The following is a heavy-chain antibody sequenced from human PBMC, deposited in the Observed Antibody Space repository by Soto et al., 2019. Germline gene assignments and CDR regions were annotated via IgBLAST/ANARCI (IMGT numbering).Heavy chain of an antibody. CDR3: AKRVFVQAEYFQH. D-gene: IGHD2-21*01. V-gene: IGHV3-23*01. J-gene: IGHJ1*01. Sequence: GGSLRLSCAASGFTFSNYAMSWVRQAPGKGLEWVSAISGSGDSTYYADSVKGRLTISRDNSKNTLYLQMNSLRVEDTAVYYCAKRVFVQAEYFQHWGQGTLVTVSS. CDR1: GFTFSNYA. CDR2: ISGSGDST.